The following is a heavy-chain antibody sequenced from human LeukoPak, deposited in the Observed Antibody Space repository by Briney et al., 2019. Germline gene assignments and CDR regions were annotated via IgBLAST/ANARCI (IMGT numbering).Heavy chain of an antibody. Sequence: ASVKVSCKVSGYTLTELSMHWVRQAPGKGLEWMGGFDPEDGETIYAQKYQGRVTMTEDTSTDTAYMELNSLRSDDTAVYYCATDPGETVPAAKGPRGDYCYGMDVWGQGTTVTVSS. CDR3: ATDPGETVPAAKGPRGDYCYGMDV. CDR2: FDPEDGET. J-gene: IGHJ6*02. CDR1: GYTLTELS. D-gene: IGHD2-2*01. V-gene: IGHV1-24*01.